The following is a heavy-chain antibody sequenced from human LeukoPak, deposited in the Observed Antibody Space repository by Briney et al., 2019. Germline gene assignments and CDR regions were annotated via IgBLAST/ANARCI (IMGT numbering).Heavy chain of an antibody. D-gene: IGHD2-15*01. J-gene: IGHJ6*03. V-gene: IGHV3-23*01. CDR3: AKDLVGGGSCYYRTPCYMDV. CDR2: ISGSGGST. CDR1: GFTFSSYA. Sequence: GGSLRLSCAASGFTFSSYAMTWVRQAPGKGLEWVSAISGSGGSTYYADSVKGRFTISRDNSKNTLYLQMNSLRAEDTAVYYCAKDLVGGGSCYYRTPCYMDVWGKGTTVTISS.